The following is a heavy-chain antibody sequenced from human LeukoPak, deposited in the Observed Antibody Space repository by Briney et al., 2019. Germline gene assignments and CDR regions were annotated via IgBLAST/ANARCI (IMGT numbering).Heavy chain of an antibody. D-gene: IGHD3-10*01. CDR3: AKGGLITLWFGEEVNDAFDI. CDR1: GFTFSSYA. V-gene: IGHV3-23*01. Sequence: GGSLRLSCAASGFTFSSYAVSWVRQAPGKGLEWVSAISGSGGSTYYADSVKGRFTISRDNSKNTLYLQMNSLRAEDTAVYYCAKGGLITLWFGEEVNDAFDIWGQGTMVTVSS. J-gene: IGHJ3*02. CDR2: ISGSGGST.